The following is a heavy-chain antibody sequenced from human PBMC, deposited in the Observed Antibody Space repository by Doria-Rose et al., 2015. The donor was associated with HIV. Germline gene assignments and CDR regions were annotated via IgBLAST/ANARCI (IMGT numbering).Heavy chain of an antibody. D-gene: IGHD6-19*01. CDR3: TSTIAVAAHYYYGMDV. J-gene: IGHJ6*02. CDR2: LRRQAYGATT. V-gene: IGHV3-49*02. Sequence: PAPGKGLEWVGFLRRQAYGATTGYAASVKGRFTISRDDSKSIAYLQMNSLKTEDTAVYYCTSTIAVAAHYYYGMDVWGQGTTVTVSS.